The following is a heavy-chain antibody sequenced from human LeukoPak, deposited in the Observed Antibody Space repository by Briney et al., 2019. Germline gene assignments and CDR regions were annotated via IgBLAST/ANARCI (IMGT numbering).Heavy chain of an antibody. J-gene: IGHJ4*02. V-gene: IGHV4-34*01. CDR3: ARVAVASAGGPYYFDY. Sequence: SETLSLTCAVYGGSFNGYYWRWLRQPPGKGRVGFGEMKHSGRNNSNPSLDRRVTISLDTSKNQSSLKLSSVTAADTAVYYCARVAVASAGGPYYFDYWGQGTLVTVSS. D-gene: IGHD6-19*01. CDR2: MKHSGRN. CDR1: GGSFNGYY.